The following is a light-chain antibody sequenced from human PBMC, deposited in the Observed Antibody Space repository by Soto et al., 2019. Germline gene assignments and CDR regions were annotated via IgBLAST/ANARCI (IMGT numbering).Light chain of an antibody. CDR1: QSVANNY. CDR3: HQYGKSMT. CDR2: GAS. J-gene: IGKJ4*01. V-gene: IGKV3-20*01. Sequence: EIVLTQSPGTLSLSPGERATLSCRASQSVANNYLAWYRHKPGQAPRLLIYGASNRPAGIPDRCSGSGSGTEFTLTISRLEPDDFAVYYCHQYGKSMTFGGGTKVAIK.